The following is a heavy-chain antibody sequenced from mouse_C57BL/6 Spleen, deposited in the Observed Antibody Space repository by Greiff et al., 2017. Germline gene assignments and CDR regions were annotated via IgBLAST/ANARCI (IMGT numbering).Heavy chain of an antibody. CDR1: GFNIKDDY. J-gene: IGHJ3*01. D-gene: IGHD2-10*02. V-gene: IGHV14-4*01. CDR2: IDPENGDT. Sequence: VQLQQSGAELVRPGASVKLSCTASGFNIKDDYMHWVKQRPEQGLEWIGWIDPENGDTESASKFQGKATITADTSSNTAYLQLSSLTSEDTAVYYCTTEYGNRFAYWGQGTLVTVSA. CDR3: TTEYGNRFAY.